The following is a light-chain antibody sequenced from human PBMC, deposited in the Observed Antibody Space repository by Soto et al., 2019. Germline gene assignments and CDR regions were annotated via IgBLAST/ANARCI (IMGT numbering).Light chain of an antibody. J-gene: IGKJ5*01. V-gene: IGKV3-15*01. CDR2: DIS. CDR1: QTVSRN. CDR3: QQYNNWPS. Sequence: EVVMTRSPATLSVSPGERATLSCRASQTVSRNLAWYQQRAGQAPRLLIYDISNRATGVPARFSGSGSETEFTLTIRSLQSEDFAVYFCQQYNNWPSFGQGTRLEIK.